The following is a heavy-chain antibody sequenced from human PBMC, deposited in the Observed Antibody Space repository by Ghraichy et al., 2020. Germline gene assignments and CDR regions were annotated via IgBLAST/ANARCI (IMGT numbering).Heavy chain of an antibody. D-gene: IGHD3-10*01. Sequence: GGSLRLSCVASGFNFNNYDMTWVRQAPGKGLEWVSGISGSGDSAHYADSVKGRFTISRDNSKNTLYLQMNNPRAEDTAVYYCAKRHYYASGTYNGWGQGSLVTVSS. J-gene: IGHJ4*02. V-gene: IGHV3-23*01. CDR1: GFNFNNYD. CDR2: ISGSGDSA. CDR3: AKRHYYASGTYNG.